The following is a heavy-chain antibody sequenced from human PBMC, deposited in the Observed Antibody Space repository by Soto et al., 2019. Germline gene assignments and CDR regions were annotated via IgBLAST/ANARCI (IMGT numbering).Heavy chain of an antibody. J-gene: IGHJ6*02. CDR1: GGSISSYY. V-gene: IGHV4-59*01. CDR3: ARGPLYYDFWSGYRPTYYGMDV. Sequence: QVQLQESGPGLVKPSETLSLTCTVSGGSISSYYWSWIRQPPGKGLEWIGYIYYSGSTNYNPSLKSRVTISVDTSKNQFSLKLSSVTAADTAVYYYARGPLYYDFWSGYRPTYYGMDVWGQGTTVTVSS. CDR2: IYYSGST. D-gene: IGHD3-3*01.